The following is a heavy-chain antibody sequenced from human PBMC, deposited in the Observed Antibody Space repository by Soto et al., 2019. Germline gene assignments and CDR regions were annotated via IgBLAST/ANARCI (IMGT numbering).Heavy chain of an antibody. D-gene: IGHD2-2*01. CDR1: GGSISSYY. V-gene: IGHV4-59*01. CDR2: IYYSGST. J-gene: IGHJ6*03. Sequence: SETLSLTCTVSGGSISSYYWSWIRQPPGKELEWIGYIYYSGSTNYNPSLKSRVTISVDTSKNQFSLKLSSVTAADTAVYYCARIRGYCSSTSCYGFPLDVWGKGTTVTVS. CDR3: ARIRGYCSSTSCYGFPLDV.